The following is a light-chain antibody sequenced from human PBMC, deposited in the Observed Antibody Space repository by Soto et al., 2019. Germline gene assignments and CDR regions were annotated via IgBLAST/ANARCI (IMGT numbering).Light chain of an antibody. Sequence: EIVVTQSPATLSASPGERVTLTCRASQFVSTRLAWYQQRPGQVPRLLIYDAYTRALGISARFSGSGSGTEFTLTISSLQSKDFALYYCQEYFQWPPGMFGPGTTVDIK. V-gene: IGKV3-15*01. J-gene: IGKJ1*01. CDR1: QFVSTR. CDR2: DAY. CDR3: QEYFQWPPGM.